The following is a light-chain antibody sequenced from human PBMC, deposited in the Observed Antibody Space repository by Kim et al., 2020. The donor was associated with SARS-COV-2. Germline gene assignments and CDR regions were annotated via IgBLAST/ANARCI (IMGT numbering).Light chain of an antibody. CDR3: QQYNNWPLT. V-gene: IGKV3-15*01. CDR2: GAS. J-gene: IGKJ4*01. Sequence: VSPGERATLSCRASQSVSSNLAWYQQKPGQAPRLLIYGASTRATGIPASFSGSGSGTEFTLTISSLQSEDFAVYYCQQYNNWPLTFGRGTKVDIK. CDR1: QSVSSN.